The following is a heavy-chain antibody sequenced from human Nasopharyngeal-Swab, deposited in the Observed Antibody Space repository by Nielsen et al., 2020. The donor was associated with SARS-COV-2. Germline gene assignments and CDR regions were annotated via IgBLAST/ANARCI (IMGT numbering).Heavy chain of an antibody. CDR3: ARDATGYAYIDY. CDR2: INHSGST. D-gene: IGHD3-9*01. V-gene: IGHV4-34*01. J-gene: IGHJ4*02. Sequence: SQTLSLTCAVYGGSFSGYYWSWIRQPPGKGLEWIGEINHSGSTNYNPSLKSRVTISVDTSKNQFSLKLSAVTAADTAVYYCARDATGYAYIDYWGQGILVTVSS. CDR1: GGSFSGYY.